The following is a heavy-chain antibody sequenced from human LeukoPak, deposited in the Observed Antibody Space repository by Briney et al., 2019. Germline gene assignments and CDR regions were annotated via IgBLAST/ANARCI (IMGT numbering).Heavy chain of an antibody. V-gene: IGHV4-4*07. Sequence: PSETLSLTCTVSAFSSNCYYWSWIRQPAGKGLEWIGRIYISGTTKYNPSLKSRVTVSEDTSKTQFSLKLTSVTAADTAVYHCARHGGIIAAAGTRAFDIWGQGTMVTVSS. J-gene: IGHJ3*02. D-gene: IGHD6-13*01. CDR3: ARHGGIIAAAGTRAFDI. CDR2: IYISGTT. CDR1: AFSSNCYY.